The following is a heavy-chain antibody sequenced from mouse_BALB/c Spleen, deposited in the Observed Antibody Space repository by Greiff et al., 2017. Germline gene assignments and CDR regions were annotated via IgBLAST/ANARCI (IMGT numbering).Heavy chain of an antibody. J-gene: IGHJ4*01. Sequence: EVQLVESGGGLVKPGGSLKLSCAASGFTFSSYAMSWVRQTPEKRLEWVASISSGGSTYYPDSVKGRFTISRDNARNILYLQMSSLRSEDTAMYYCARGGKVRPMDYWGQGTSVTVSS. CDR3: ARGGKVRPMDY. D-gene: IGHD2-14*01. V-gene: IGHV5-6-5*01. CDR2: ISSGGST. CDR1: GFTFSSYA.